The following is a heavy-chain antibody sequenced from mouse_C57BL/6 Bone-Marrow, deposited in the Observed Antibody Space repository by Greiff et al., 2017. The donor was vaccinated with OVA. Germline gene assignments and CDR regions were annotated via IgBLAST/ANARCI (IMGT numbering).Heavy chain of an antibody. J-gene: IGHJ3*01. CDR2: IYPRSGNT. V-gene: IGHV1-81*01. D-gene: IGHD4-1*01. CDR1: GYTFTSYG. CDR3: LNWDEGVFAY. Sequence: QVQLQQSGAELARPGASVNLSCKASGYTFTSYGISWVKQRTGQGLEWIGEIYPRSGNTYYNEKFKGKATLTADKSSSTAYMELRSLTSEDSAVYFCLNWDEGVFAYWGQGTLVTVSA.